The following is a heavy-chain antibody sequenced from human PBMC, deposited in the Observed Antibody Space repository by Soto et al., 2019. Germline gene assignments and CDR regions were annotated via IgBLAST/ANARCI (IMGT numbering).Heavy chain of an antibody. CDR1: GFTFSSYG. J-gene: IGHJ6*02. CDR3: AKDRTRNYYYYGMDV. Sequence: QVQLVESGGGVVQPGRSLRLSCAASGFTFSSYGMHWVRQAPGKGLEWVAVISYDGSNKYYADSVKGRFTISRDNSKNTLYLQMNSLRAEETAVYYCAKDRTRNYYYYGMDVWGQGTTVTVS. V-gene: IGHV3-30*18. CDR2: ISYDGSNK.